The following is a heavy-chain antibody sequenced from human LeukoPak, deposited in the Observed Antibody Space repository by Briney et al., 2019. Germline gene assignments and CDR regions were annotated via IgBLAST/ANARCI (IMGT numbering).Heavy chain of an antibody. CDR2: ISSSGSTI. V-gene: IGHV3-48*03. CDR1: GFTFSSYE. CDR3: ARAPYTIFGAMDV. D-gene: IGHD3-3*01. J-gene: IGHJ6*03. Sequence: HPGGSLRLSCAASGFTFSSYEVNWVRQAPGKGLECVSYISSSGSTIYYADSVKGRFTISRDNAKNSLYLQMNSLRAEDTAVYYCARAPYTIFGAMDVWGKGTTVTVSS.